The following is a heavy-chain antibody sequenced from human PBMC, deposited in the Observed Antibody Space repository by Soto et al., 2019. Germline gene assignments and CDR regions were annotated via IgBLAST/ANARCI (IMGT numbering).Heavy chain of an antibody. Sequence: PSDTLSLTCAFYGVSFSGYYLSWIRQPPGKGLEWIGEINHSGNTGYAQKFQGRVTMTRNTSISTAYMELSSLRSEDTAVYYCARGHSSSWYYYWGQGTPVTVSS. CDR3: ARGHSSSWYYY. D-gene: IGHD6-13*01. CDR1: GVSFSGYY. J-gene: IGHJ4*02. V-gene: IGHV4-34*01. CDR2: INHSGNT.